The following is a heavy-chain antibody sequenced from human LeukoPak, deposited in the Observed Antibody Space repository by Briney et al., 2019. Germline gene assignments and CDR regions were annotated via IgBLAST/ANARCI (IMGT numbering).Heavy chain of an antibody. CDR1: GASLTSHS. V-gene: IGHV4-59*11. J-gene: IGHJ5*01. CDR3: ARGGASSHWFGS. CDR2: IYNSVTT. D-gene: IGHD6-13*01. Sequence: SETLSLTCSVSGASLTSHSWSWIRQPPGKQLESIGMIYNSVTTNYRPPLKSRVTISVDASKNQLSLKLSSVTAADTAVYYCARGGASSHWFGSWGQGTLVTVSS.